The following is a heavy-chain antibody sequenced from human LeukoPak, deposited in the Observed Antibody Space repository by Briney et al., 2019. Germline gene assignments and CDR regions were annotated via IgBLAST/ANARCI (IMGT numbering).Heavy chain of an antibody. V-gene: IGHV1-8*02. CDR1: GYTFTSYD. CDR2: MNPNSGNT. Sequence: ASVKVSCKASGYTFTSYDINWVRQATGQGLEWMGWMNPNSGNTGYAQKFQGRVTITRNTSISTAYMELSSLRSEDTAVYYCAKSAPRRLLWFGELLYYFDYWGQGTLVTVSS. J-gene: IGHJ4*02. CDR3: AKSAPRRLLWFGELLYYFDY. D-gene: IGHD3-10*01.